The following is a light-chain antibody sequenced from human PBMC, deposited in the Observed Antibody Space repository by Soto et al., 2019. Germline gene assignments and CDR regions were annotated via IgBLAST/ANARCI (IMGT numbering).Light chain of an antibody. J-gene: IGLJ3*02. Sequence: QSALTQPASVSGSPGQSITISCTGTSSDVGDYNYASWYQQHPGKVPKLMIFEVSNRPSGVPDRFSGSNSGNAASLTISGLQPEDEADYFCCSFVDSDTVLFGGGTKLTVL. V-gene: IGLV2-14*01. CDR2: EVS. CDR1: SSDVGDYNY. CDR3: CSFVDSDTVL.